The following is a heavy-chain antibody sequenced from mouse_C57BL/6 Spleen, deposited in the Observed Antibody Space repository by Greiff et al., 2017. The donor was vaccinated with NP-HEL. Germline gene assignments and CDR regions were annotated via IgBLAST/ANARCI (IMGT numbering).Heavy chain of an antibody. Sequence: EVKVVESGGGLVKPGGSLKLSCAASGFTFSDYGMHWVRQAPEKGLEWVAYISSGSSTIYYADTVKGRFTISRDNAKNTLFLQMTSLRSEDTAMYYCARGYYYGSSSVFEVWGTGTTVTVSS. D-gene: IGHD1-1*01. CDR1: GFTFSDYG. V-gene: IGHV5-17*01. CDR3: ARGYYYGSSSVFEV. J-gene: IGHJ1*03. CDR2: ISSGSSTI.